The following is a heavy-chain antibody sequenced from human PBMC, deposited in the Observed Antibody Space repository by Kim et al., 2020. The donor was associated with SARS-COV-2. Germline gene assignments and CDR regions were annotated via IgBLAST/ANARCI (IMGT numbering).Heavy chain of an antibody. D-gene: IGHD6-13*01. Sequence: STICSGESVRGRFTISKDNAKNSLYLQMNSLRAEDTAVYYCARGQQLYGYWGQGTLVTVSS. J-gene: IGHJ4*02. CDR3: ARGQQLYGY. CDR2: STI. V-gene: IGHV3-11*04.